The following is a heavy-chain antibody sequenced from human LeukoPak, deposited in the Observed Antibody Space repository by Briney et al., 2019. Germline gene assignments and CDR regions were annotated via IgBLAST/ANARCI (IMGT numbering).Heavy chain of an antibody. Sequence: HTGGSLRLSCAASGFTFSSSWMHWVRQAPGKGLVWVSRINTDGSYTSYADSVKGRFTISRDNAKNSLYLQMNSLRAEDTAIYYCSRGAAGFFDSSGQGTLVTVSS. V-gene: IGHV3-74*01. J-gene: IGHJ4*02. D-gene: IGHD6-13*01. CDR2: INTDGSYT. CDR3: SRGAAGFFDS. CDR1: GFTFSSSW.